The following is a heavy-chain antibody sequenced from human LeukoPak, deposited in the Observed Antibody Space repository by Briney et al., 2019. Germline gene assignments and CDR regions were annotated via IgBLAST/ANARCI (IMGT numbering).Heavy chain of an antibody. V-gene: IGHV4-59*08. J-gene: IGHJ4*02. CDR3: ARFHLIWGPFDY. CDR2: IYYSGST. Sequence: SETLSLTCTVSGGSISSYYWSWIRQPPGKGLEWIGYIYYSGSTNYNPSLKSRVTISVDTSKNQFSLKLSSVTAADTAVYYCARFHLIWGPFDYWGQGTLVTVSS. CDR1: GGSISSYY. D-gene: IGHD7-27*01.